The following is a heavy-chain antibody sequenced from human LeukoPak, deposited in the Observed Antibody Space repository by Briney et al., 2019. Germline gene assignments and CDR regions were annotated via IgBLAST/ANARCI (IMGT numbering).Heavy chain of an antibody. J-gene: IGHJ4*02. CDR3: AKDPLHSY. Sequence: GESLRLSCAASGFTFTTYWMAWVRQFPGKGLEWVSAISGSGGSTYYADSVKGRFTISRDNSKNTLYLQMNSLRAEDTAVYYCAKDPLHSYWGQGTLVTVSS. V-gene: IGHV3-23*01. CDR1: GFTFTTYW. CDR2: ISGSGGST.